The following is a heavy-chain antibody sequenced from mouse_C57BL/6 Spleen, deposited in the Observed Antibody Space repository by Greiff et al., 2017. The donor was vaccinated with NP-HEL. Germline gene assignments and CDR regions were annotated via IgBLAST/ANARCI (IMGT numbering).Heavy chain of an antibody. V-gene: IGHV1-52*01. CDR1: GYTFTSYW. CDR2: IDPSDSET. CDR3: ARWYYDYDGYAMDY. Sequence: QVQLQQSGAELVRPGSSVKLSCKASGYTFTSYWMHWVKQRPIQGLEWIGNIDPSDSETHYNQKFKDKATLTVDKSSSTAYMQLSSLTSEDSAVYYCARWYYDYDGYAMDYWGQGTSVTVSS. D-gene: IGHD2-4*01. J-gene: IGHJ4*01.